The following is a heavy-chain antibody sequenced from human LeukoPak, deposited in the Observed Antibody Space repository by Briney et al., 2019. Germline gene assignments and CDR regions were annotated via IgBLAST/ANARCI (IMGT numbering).Heavy chain of an antibody. Sequence: GASLRLSCAASGFTFSSYAMSWVRQAPGKGLEWVSAFSGSGDVTHYADSVKGRFTISRENSKNTVYLRMHSLRVEDTAVYYCARGKGITVSSFDYWGQGTLVTVSS. J-gene: IGHJ4*02. D-gene: IGHD6-19*01. CDR1: GFTFSSYA. CDR2: FSGSGDVT. CDR3: ARGKGITVSSFDY. V-gene: IGHV3-23*01.